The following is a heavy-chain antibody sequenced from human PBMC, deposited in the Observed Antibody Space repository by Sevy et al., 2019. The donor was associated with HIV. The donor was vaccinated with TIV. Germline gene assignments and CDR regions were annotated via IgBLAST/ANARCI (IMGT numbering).Heavy chain of an antibody. J-gene: IGHJ4*02. CDR3: ARVAVEYCTDDCYHRFDY. D-gene: IGHD2-21*02. CDR2: ISYSGTNK. CDR1: GFTFTLYA. Sequence: GGSLRLSCAASGFTFTLYAIHWVRQAPAKGLEGVALISYSGTNKYYADSVKGRFTISRDDSKNTAYLQMNNLRTDDTAVYYCARVAVEYCTDDCYHRFDYWGQGTQVTVSS. V-gene: IGHV3-30-3*01.